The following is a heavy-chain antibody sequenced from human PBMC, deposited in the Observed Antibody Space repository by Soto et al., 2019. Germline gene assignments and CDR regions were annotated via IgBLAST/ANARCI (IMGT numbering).Heavy chain of an antibody. CDR2: INPNSGGT. D-gene: IGHD1-26*01. J-gene: IGHJ3*01. CDR3: ARDRVEGSGSYYWRGSRRDAFDL. Sequence: SLNVSCKASGYTFTGYYMHGGLQATGQGLEWMGWINPNSGGTNYAQKFQGWVTMTRDTSISTAYMELSRLRSDDTAVYYCARDRVEGSGSYYWRGSRRDAFDLWGQGTMLTVSS. CDR1: GYTFTGYY. V-gene: IGHV1-2*04.